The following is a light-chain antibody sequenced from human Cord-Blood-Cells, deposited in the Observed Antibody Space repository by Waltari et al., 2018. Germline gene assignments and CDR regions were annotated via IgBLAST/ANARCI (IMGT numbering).Light chain of an antibody. CDR1: KGISSY. V-gene: IGKV1-9*01. Sequence: DTQLTQSQSFLSASVGDRVTITCRTSKGISSYLAWYQQKPGKAPKLLLYAASTLQSGVPSRFSGSGSGTEFTLTISSLQPEDFATYYCQQLNSYPLTFGGGTKVEIK. CDR3: QQLNSYPLT. CDR2: AAS. J-gene: IGKJ4*01.